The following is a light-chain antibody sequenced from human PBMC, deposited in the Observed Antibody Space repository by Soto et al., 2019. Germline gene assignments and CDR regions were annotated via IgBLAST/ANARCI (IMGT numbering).Light chain of an antibody. Sequence: EIVMTPSPVTLSLSPGYRATLSCMASQSISSYLAWYQQKPGQAPRLLIYDASNRATGIPARFSGSGSGTDFTLTISSLKPEDFAVYYCQKRSNWPLTCGGGTKGDIK. V-gene: IGKV3-11*01. CDR2: DAS. CDR3: QKRSNWPLT. J-gene: IGKJ4*01. CDR1: QSISSY.